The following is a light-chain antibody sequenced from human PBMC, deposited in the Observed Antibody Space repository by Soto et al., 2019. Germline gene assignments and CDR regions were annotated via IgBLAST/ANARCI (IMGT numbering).Light chain of an antibody. V-gene: IGKV3-15*01. CDR3: QQSDNWPPT. J-gene: IGKJ1*01. Sequence: EIVMTQSPATLSLSPGERATLSCRASRSVSTKLVWYQHKPGQPPRLLISGASARATGIPDRFSGCGSGTESTLSIASVQSEDFAVYYCQQSDNWPPTFGQGTKVEIK. CDR2: GAS. CDR1: RSVSTK.